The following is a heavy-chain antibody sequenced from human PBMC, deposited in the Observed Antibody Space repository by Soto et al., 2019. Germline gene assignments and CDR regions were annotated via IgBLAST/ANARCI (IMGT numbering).Heavy chain of an antibody. V-gene: IGHV4-61*01. Sequence: SETLSLTCTVSGGSVSSGSYYWSWIRQPPGKGLEWIGYIYYSGSTNYNPSLKSRVTISVDTSKNQFSLKLSSVTAADTAVYYCARATPPYYYDSSGHFDYWGQGTLVTVSS. CDR3: ARATPPYYYDSSGHFDY. CDR2: IYYSGST. D-gene: IGHD3-22*01. J-gene: IGHJ4*02. CDR1: GGSVSSGSYY.